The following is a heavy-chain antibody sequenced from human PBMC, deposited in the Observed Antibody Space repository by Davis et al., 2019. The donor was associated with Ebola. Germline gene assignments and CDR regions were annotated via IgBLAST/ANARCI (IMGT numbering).Heavy chain of an antibody. Sequence: ASVKVSCKASGYTFIGQFIHWVRQAPGQGLEWMGWLNPNNGATKYAQRFQGRVNITRDTSISTAYIELSSLRSDDTAVYYCAAEGWNYSFGGWGQGTLVTVSS. CDR1: GYTFIGQF. V-gene: IGHV1-2*02. CDR2: LNPNNGAT. J-gene: IGHJ4*02. D-gene: IGHD3-10*01. CDR3: AAEGWNYSFGG.